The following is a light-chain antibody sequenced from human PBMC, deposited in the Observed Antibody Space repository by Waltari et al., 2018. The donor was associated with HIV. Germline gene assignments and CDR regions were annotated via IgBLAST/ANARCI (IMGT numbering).Light chain of an antibody. CDR1: QSVFTY. CDR3: QQRTKWPT. Sequence: EIVLTQSPATLSLSPGERATLSCRASQSVFTYLAWYQQKPGQAPRLRIYDASNRATGIPARFSSSWSGTDFTLTISSLEPEDFAVYFCQQRTKWPTFGGGTKVEIK. J-gene: IGKJ4*01. V-gene: IGKV3-11*01. CDR2: DAS.